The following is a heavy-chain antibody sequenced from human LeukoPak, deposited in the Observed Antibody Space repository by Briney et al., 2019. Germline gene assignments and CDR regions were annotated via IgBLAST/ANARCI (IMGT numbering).Heavy chain of an antibody. J-gene: IGHJ4*02. CDR1: GYTLTSYG. D-gene: IGHD3-3*01. CDR3: ARFLTIFGVVTGRHDY. CDR2: ISAYNGNT. V-gene: IGHV1-18*01. Sequence: ASVKVSCKASGYTLTSYGISWVRQAPGQGLEWMGWISAYNGNTNYAQKLQGRVTMTTDTSTSTAYMELRSLRSDDTAVYYCARFLTIFGVVTGRHDYWGQGTLVTVSS.